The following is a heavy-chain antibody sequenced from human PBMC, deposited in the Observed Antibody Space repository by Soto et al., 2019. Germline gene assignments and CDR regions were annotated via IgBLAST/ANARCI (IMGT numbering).Heavy chain of an antibody. CDR2: IYYSGST. Sequence: SETLSLTCTVSGGSISSSSYYWGWMRQPPGKGLEWIGSIYYSGSTYYNPSLKSRVTISVDTSKNQFSLKLSSVTAADTAVYYCARHTPAISISDHWGQGTLVTVSS. D-gene: IGHD2-15*01. CDR1: GGSISSSSYY. CDR3: ARHTPAISISDH. V-gene: IGHV4-39*01. J-gene: IGHJ4*02.